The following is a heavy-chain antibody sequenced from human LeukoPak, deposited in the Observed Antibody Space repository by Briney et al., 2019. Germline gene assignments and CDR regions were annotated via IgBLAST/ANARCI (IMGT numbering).Heavy chain of an antibody. Sequence: PSETLSLTCTVSGGSIRSSSYYWGWIRQPPGKGLEWIGSIYYSGSTNYNPSLKSRVTISVDTFKNQFSLKLSSVTAADTAVYYCAREMYSSVYSYYYYYYMDVWGKGTTVTVSS. D-gene: IGHD6-19*01. CDR1: GGSIRSSSYY. J-gene: IGHJ6*03. CDR2: IYYSGST. CDR3: AREMYSSVYSYYYYYYMDV. V-gene: IGHV4-39*07.